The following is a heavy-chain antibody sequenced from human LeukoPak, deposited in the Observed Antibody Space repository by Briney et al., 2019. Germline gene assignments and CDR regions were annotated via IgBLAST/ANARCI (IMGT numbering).Heavy chain of an antibody. CDR2: INPNSSGT. Sequence: ASVKVSCKTSGYTFTDYYMHWVRQAPGQGLEWMGWINPNSSGTNYAQKFQGRVTMTRDTSNSTAYVALTRLRSDDTAMYYCASGIVRGVANDAFDIWGQGTMVTVSS. J-gene: IGHJ3*02. CDR1: GYTFTDYY. V-gene: IGHV1-2*02. D-gene: IGHD3-10*01. CDR3: ASGIVRGVANDAFDI.